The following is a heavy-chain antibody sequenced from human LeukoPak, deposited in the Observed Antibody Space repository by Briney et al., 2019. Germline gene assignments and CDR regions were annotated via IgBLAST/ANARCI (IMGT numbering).Heavy chain of an antibody. CDR1: GFTFSNYA. CDR3: AKDTRGDYGWDFDY. Sequence: GSLRLSCAASGFTFSNYAMHWVRQAPGKGLEWVAFIRYDGSNKYYADSVKGRFTISRDNSKNTLYLQMNSLRAEDAAVYYCAKDTRGDYGWDFDYWGQGTLVTVSS. CDR2: IRYDGSNK. V-gene: IGHV3-30*02. J-gene: IGHJ4*02. D-gene: IGHD3-10*01.